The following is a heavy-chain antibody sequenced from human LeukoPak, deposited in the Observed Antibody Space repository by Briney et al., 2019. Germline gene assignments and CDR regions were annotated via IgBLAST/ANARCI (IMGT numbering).Heavy chain of an antibody. CDR3: AKGAGSWRVYYFDY. D-gene: IGHD6-13*01. CDR1: GFTFNNYA. Sequence: GGSLRLSCAASGFTFNNYAMSWVRQAPGKGLEWVSAISGSGGSTYYADSVKGRFTISRDNSKNTLYLQMNSLRAEDTAVYYCAKGAGSWRVYYFDYWGQGTLVTVSS. CDR2: ISGSGGST. V-gene: IGHV3-23*01. J-gene: IGHJ4*02.